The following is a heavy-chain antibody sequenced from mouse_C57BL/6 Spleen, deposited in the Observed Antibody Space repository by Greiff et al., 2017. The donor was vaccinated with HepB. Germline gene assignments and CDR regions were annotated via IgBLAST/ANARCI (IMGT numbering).Heavy chain of an antibody. CDR1: GFTFSDYG. Sequence: EVKLVESGGGLVKPGGSLKLSCAASGFTFSDYGMHWVRQAPEKGLEWVAYISSGSSTIYYADTVKGRFTISRDNAKNTLFLQMTSLRSEDTAMYYCANGWDYYYAMDYWGQGTSVTVSS. CDR2: ISSGSSTI. J-gene: IGHJ4*01. D-gene: IGHD2-3*01. V-gene: IGHV5-17*01. CDR3: ANGWDYYYAMDY.